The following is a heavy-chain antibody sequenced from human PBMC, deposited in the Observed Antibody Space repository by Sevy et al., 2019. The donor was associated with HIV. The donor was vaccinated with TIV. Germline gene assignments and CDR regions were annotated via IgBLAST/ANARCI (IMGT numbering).Heavy chain of an antibody. CDR2: TYYRSKWYN. J-gene: IGHJ3*02. CDR1: GDSVSSNSAA. CDR3: ARGTYYYDSSGYEDAFDI. Sequence: SQTLSLTCAISGDSVSSNSAAWNWIRQSPSRGLEWLGRTYYRSKWYNDYAVSVKSRITINPDTSKNQFCLQLNSVTPEDTAVYYCARGTYYYDSSGYEDAFDIWGQGTMVTVSS. D-gene: IGHD3-22*01. V-gene: IGHV6-1*01.